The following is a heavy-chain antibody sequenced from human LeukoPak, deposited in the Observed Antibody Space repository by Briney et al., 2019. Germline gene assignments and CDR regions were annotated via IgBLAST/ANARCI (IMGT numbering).Heavy chain of an antibody. Sequence: GGSLRLSCAASGFTFSNYWMSWVRQAPGKGLEWVANIKEDGSEKYYVDSVKGRFTISRDNAKNSLYLQMNSLRAEDTAVYYCARGVDGFDYWGQGTLVIVSS. CDR1: GFTFSNYW. CDR3: ARGVDGFDY. J-gene: IGHJ4*02. CDR2: IKEDGSEK. D-gene: IGHD2-15*01. V-gene: IGHV3-7*01.